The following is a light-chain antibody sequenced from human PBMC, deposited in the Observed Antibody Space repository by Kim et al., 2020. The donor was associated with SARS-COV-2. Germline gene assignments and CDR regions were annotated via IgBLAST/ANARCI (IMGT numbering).Light chain of an antibody. V-gene: IGKV3-11*01. Sequence: SLAPGESATFTCRASQSSGRSLGWYQHKPGQAPRLLIYTASNRATGVPARFSGSGFGTDFTLTISSLEPEDSATYFCQQRNIWPDTFGQGTKLEI. CDR3: QQRNIWPDT. CDR2: TAS. J-gene: IGKJ2*01. CDR1: QSSGRS.